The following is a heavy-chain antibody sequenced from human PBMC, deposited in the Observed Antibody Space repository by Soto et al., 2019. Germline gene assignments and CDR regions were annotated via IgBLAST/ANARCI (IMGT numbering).Heavy chain of an antibody. CDR2: IKSKTDGGTT. CDR1: GFTFSNAW. D-gene: IGHD3-22*01. V-gene: IGHV3-15*07. Sequence: PGGSLRLSCAASGFTFSNAWMNWVRQAPGKGLEWVGRIKSKTDGGTTDFAAPVKGRFAISRDDSKDMVYLQMNSLKTEDTGIYHCTTYYYSNMIVVRFDYWGHGHLVTVSS. CDR3: TTYYYSNMIVVRFDY. J-gene: IGHJ4*01.